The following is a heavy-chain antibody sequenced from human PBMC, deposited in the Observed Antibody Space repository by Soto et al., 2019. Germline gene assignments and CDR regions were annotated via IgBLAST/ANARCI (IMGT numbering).Heavy chain of an antibody. D-gene: IGHD6-6*01. V-gene: IGHV3-33*01. Sequence: GGSLRLSCAASGFTFSSYGMHWVRQAPGKGLEWVAVIWYDGSNKYYADSVKGRFTISRDNSKNTLYLQMNSLRAEDTAVYYCASTYSSSLLYYYYMDVWGKGTTVTVSS. J-gene: IGHJ6*03. CDR3: ASTYSSSLLYYYYMDV. CDR1: GFTFSSYG. CDR2: IWYDGSNK.